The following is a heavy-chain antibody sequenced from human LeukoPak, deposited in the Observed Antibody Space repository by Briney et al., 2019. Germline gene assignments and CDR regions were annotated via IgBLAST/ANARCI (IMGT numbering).Heavy chain of an antibody. V-gene: IGHV5-51*01. D-gene: IGHD6-6*01. CDR1: GYSFTSYW. CDR3: ARHPAARDFDY. CDR2: IYPGDSDT. Sequence: GESLKISCKGSGYSFTSYWIGWVRQVPGKGLECMGIIYPGDSDTRYSPSFQGQVTISADKSISTAYLQWSSLKASDTAMYYCARHPAARDFDYWGQGTLVTVSS. J-gene: IGHJ4*02.